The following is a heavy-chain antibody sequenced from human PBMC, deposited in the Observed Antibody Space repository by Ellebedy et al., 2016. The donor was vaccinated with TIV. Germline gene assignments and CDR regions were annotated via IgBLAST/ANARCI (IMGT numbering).Heavy chain of an antibody. Sequence: PGGSLRLSCAASGFTFRSYWMHRVRQAPGKGLVWVSRIRSDGRDTAYAASVKGRFTISRDNAKNTLFLQMNSLRVEDTAVYYCVRDGDAYNFDYWGQGTLVTVSS. J-gene: IGHJ4*02. D-gene: IGHD5-24*01. V-gene: IGHV3-74*01. CDR1: GFTFRSYW. CDR3: VRDGDAYNFDY. CDR2: IRSDGRDT.